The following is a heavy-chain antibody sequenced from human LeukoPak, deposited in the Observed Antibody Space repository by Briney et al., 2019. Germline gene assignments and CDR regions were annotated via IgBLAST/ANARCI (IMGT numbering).Heavy chain of an antibody. CDR1: GFTFSSYS. V-gene: IGHV3-21*01. CDR2: INSNGVYT. CDR3: ARRGYSHGPSDY. Sequence: GGSLRLSCLTSGFTFSSYSMNWVRQAPGKGLEWVSSINSNGVYTYYADSVQGRFTISRDNAKNSLFLQLNSLRAEDSAVYFCARRGYSHGPSDYWGQGTLVTVSS. J-gene: IGHJ4*02. D-gene: IGHD5-18*01.